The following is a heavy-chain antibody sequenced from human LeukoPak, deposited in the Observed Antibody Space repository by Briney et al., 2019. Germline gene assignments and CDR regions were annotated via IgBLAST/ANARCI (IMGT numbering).Heavy chain of an antibody. Sequence: ASVKVSCKASGYTFTSYGISWVRQAPGQGLEWMGWISAYNGNTNYAQKVQGRVSMATDTSTNTAYMELRSLRSDDTAVYYCARDGVGAESGGWFDPWGQGTLVIVSS. D-gene: IGHD1-26*01. J-gene: IGHJ5*02. CDR2: ISAYNGNT. V-gene: IGHV1-18*01. CDR1: GYTFTSYG. CDR3: ARDGVGAESGGWFDP.